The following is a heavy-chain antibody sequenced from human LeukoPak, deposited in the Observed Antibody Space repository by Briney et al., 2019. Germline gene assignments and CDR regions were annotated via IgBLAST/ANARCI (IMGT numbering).Heavy chain of an antibody. D-gene: IGHD3-10*01. CDR3: ARGRGTMVRGVKQNPSYYYGMDV. CDR2: MNPNSGNT. Sequence: ASVKVSCKASGYTFTSYDINWVRQATGQGLEWMGWMNPNSGNTGYAQKFQGRVTMTRNTSISTAYMELSSLRSEDTAVYYCARGRGTMVRGVKQNPSYYYGMDVWGQGTTVTVSS. CDR1: GYTFTSYD. V-gene: IGHV1-8*01. J-gene: IGHJ6*02.